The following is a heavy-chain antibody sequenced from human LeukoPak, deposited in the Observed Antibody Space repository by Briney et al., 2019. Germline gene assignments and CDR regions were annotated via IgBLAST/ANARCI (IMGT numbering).Heavy chain of an antibody. V-gene: IGHV3-23*01. CDR1: GSTLSSYA. CDR3: AKGRTFGGVIVPFDY. J-gene: IGHJ4*02. Sequence: GGALRLSCAASGSTLSSYAMSWVRQAPGKGLEGVSAISGSGGSTYYADSVKGRFTISRDNSKNTLYLQMNSLRAEDTAVYYCAKGRTFGGVIVPFDYWGQGTLVTVSS. CDR2: ISGSGGST. D-gene: IGHD3-16*02.